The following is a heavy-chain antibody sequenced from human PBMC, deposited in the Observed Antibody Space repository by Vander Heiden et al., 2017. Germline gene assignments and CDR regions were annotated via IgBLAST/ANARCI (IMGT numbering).Heavy chain of an antibody. V-gene: IGHV2-70*01. CDR3: ARTYYGSGHLAF. D-gene: IGHD3-10*01. J-gene: IGHJ4*02. CDR1: GFSLSNSGMC. CDR2: IGWEDDK. Sequence: QVTLRESGPALVKPTQTLTLTCTFSGFSLSNSGMCVNWIRQPPGKALEWLALIGWEDDKSYDTSLKTRLTISKDTSNNQVVLTMTNMDPVVTAPYYCARTYYGSGHLAFWGQGDLVTVSS.